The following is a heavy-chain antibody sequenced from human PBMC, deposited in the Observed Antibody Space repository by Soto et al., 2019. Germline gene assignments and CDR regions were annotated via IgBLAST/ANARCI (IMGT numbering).Heavy chain of an antibody. CDR2: IYYSGST. Sequence: QVQLQESGPGLVKPSETLSLTCTVSGGSISSYYWSWIRQPPGKGLEWIGYIYYSGSTNYNPSLKSRVTISVDTSKNQFSLKLSSVTAADTAVYYCARHQMVRAPFDYWGQGTLVTVSS. CDR3: ARHQMVRAPFDY. V-gene: IGHV4-59*08. D-gene: IGHD3-10*01. J-gene: IGHJ4*02. CDR1: GGSISSYY.